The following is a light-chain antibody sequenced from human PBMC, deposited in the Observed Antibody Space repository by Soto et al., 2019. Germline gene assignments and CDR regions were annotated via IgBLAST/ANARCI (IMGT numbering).Light chain of an antibody. CDR1: QGIRNH. CDR2: DVS. Sequence: DIQMTQSPSAMSASVGDRVTITCRASQGIRNHLVWFQQKPGKVPKRLMYDVSTLQSGVSSRFSGSGSGTEFTLTISSLQPEDFATYYCLQHNTYPITFGQGTRLEIK. CDR3: LQHNTYPIT. V-gene: IGKV1-17*03. J-gene: IGKJ5*01.